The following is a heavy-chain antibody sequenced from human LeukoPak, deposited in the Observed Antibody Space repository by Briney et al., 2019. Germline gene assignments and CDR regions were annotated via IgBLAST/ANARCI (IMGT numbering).Heavy chain of an antibody. V-gene: IGHV1-46*01. Sequence: EASVKVSCTASGYTFTSYYMHWVRQAPGQGLEWMGIINPSGGSTSYAQKFQGRVTMTRDMSTSTVYMELSSLRSEDTAVYYCAREGITGTPCDIWGQGTMVSVSS. CDR3: AREGITGTPCDI. CDR1: GYTFTSYY. J-gene: IGHJ3*02. CDR2: INPSGGST. D-gene: IGHD1-20*01.